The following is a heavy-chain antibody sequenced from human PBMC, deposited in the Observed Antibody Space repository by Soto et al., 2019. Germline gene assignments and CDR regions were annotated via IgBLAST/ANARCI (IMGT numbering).Heavy chain of an antibody. CDR1: SGSLSSSNW. J-gene: IGHJ6*03. D-gene: IGHD6-6*01. Sequence: SETLSLTCAVSSGSLSSSNWWRWVRQPPGKGLEWIGEIYHSGSTNYNPSLKSRVTISVDKSKNQFSLKLSSVTAADTAVYYCAKGKPSSSSWRPRACYYMDVWGKGTTVTVSS. V-gene: IGHV4-4*02. CDR3: AKGKPSSSSWRPRACYYMDV. CDR2: IYHSGST.